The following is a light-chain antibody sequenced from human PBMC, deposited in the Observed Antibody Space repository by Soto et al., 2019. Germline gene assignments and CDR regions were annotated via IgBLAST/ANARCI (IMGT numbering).Light chain of an antibody. J-gene: IGLJ2*01. V-gene: IGLV1-40*01. CDR1: SSNIGAGYD. Sequence: QSVLTQPPSVSWAPGQRVTISCTGSSSNIGAGYDVHWYQQLPGTAPKLLIYGNSNRPSGVPDRFSGSKSGTSASLAITGLQAEDEADYYCQSYDSSLSAVVVGGGTQLTVL. CDR3: QSYDSSLSAVV. CDR2: GNS.